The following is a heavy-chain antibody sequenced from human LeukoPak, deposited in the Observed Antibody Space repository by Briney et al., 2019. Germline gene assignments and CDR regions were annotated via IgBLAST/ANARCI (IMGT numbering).Heavy chain of an antibody. J-gene: IGHJ4*02. D-gene: IGHD3-22*01. CDR1: GGSISSSSYY. CDR2: IYYSGST. Sequence: NTSETLSLTCTVSGGSISSSSYYWGWIRQPPGKGLEWIGSIYYSGSTYYNPSLKSRVTISVDTSKNQFSLKLSSVTAADTAVYYCARHGVVVITALFDYWGQGTLVTVSS. V-gene: IGHV4-39*01. CDR3: ARHGVVVITALFDY.